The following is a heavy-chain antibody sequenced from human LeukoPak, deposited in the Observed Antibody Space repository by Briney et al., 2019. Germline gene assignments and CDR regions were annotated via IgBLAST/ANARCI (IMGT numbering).Heavy chain of an antibody. V-gene: IGHV3-30-3*01. J-gene: IGHJ3*02. CDR2: ISYDGSNK. CDR1: GFTFSSYA. D-gene: IGHD2-2*01. Sequence: GGSLRLSCAASGFTFSSYAMHWVRQAPGKGLGWVAVISYDGSNKYYADSVKGRFTISRDNSKNTLYLQMNSLRAEDTAVYYCAREGCSSTSCYGELAFDIWGQGTMVTVSS. CDR3: AREGCSSTSCYGELAFDI.